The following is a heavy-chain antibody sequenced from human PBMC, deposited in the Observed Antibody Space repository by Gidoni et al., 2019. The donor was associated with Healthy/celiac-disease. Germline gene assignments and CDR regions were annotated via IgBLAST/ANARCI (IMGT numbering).Heavy chain of an antibody. CDR1: GYTFTGYY. Sequence: QVQLVQSGAEVKKPGASVKVSCKASGYTFTGYYMHWVRQAPGQGLEWMGWINPNSGGTNYAQKFQGWVTMTRDTSISTAYMELSRLRSDDTAVYYCARGSLGYSYGNWFDPWGQGTLVTVSS. V-gene: IGHV1-2*04. D-gene: IGHD5-18*01. CDR3: ARGSLGYSYGNWFDP. CDR2: INPNSGGT. J-gene: IGHJ5*02.